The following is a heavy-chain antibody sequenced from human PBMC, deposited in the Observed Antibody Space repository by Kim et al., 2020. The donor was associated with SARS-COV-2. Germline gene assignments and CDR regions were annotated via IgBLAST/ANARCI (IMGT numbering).Heavy chain of an antibody. V-gene: IGHV3-7*03. D-gene: IGHD2-2*01. CDR3: ARFNCSSTHDAFDI. J-gene: IGHJ3*02. Sequence: VDSVKGRFTISRDNAKNSLYLQMNSLRAEDTAVYYCARFNCSSTHDAFDIWGQGTMVTVSS.